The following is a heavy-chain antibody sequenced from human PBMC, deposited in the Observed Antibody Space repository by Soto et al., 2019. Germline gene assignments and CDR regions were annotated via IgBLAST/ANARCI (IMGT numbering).Heavy chain of an antibody. V-gene: IGHV4-31*03. D-gene: IGHD3-22*01. CDR1: GGSISSGGYY. Sequence: SETLSLTCTVSGGSISSGGYYWNWIRQHPGKGLEWIGYIYYSGSTYYNPSLKSRVTISVDTSKNQFSLKLSSVTAADTAVYYCASGDYYDSSGYYYYFDYWGQGTLVTVSS. CDR3: ASGDYYDSSGYYYYFDY. J-gene: IGHJ4*02. CDR2: IYYSGST.